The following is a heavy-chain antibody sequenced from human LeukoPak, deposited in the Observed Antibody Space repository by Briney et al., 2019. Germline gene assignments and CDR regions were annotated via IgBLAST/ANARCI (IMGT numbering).Heavy chain of an antibody. CDR2: ISGSGGST. Sequence: GGSLRLSCAASRFTFSTYAMSWVRQAPGKGLEWVSTISGSGGSTYYADSVKGRFTISRDNSKNTLYLQINSLRAEDTAVYYCATRGYSYGLSYYYMDVWGKGTTVTISS. J-gene: IGHJ6*03. CDR3: ATRGYSYGLSYYYMDV. V-gene: IGHV3-23*01. CDR1: RFTFSTYA. D-gene: IGHD5-18*01.